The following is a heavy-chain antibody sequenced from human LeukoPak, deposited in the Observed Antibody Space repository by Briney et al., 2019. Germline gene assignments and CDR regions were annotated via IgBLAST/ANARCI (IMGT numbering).Heavy chain of an antibody. Sequence: PGGSPRLSCAASGFTFSSYGMSWVRQAPGKGLEWDSAISGSGGSTYYADSVKGRFTISRDNSKNTLYLQMNSLRAEDTAVYYCARVSSGWTPFDYWGQGTLVTVSS. CDR3: ARVSSGWTPFDY. CDR2: ISGSGGST. D-gene: IGHD6-19*01. J-gene: IGHJ4*02. V-gene: IGHV3-23*01. CDR1: GFTFSSYG.